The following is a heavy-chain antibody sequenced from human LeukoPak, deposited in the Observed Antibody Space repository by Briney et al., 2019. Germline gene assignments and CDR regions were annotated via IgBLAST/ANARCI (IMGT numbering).Heavy chain of an antibody. CDR2: IYSGGST. Sequence: GGSLRLSCAASGFTVSSNYMSWVRQAPGKGLEWVSVIYSGGSTNYADSVKGRFTISRKNSKNTLYVQINSLRAEDTAVYYCAREYSSGYHFDYGARGTLVTVSS. CDR1: GFTVSSNY. D-gene: IGHD3-22*01. J-gene: IGHJ4*02. V-gene: IGHV3-53*01. CDR3: AREYSSGYHFDY.